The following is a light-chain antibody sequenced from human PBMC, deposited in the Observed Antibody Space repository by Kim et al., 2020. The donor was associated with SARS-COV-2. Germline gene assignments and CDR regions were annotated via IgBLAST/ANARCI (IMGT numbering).Light chain of an antibody. V-gene: IGLV2-8*01. CDR1: SSDVGACNY. J-gene: IGLJ1*01. CDR2: DVT. Sequence: QSALTQPPSASGSPGQSVIISCTGTSSDVGACNYVSWYQQHPGKAPKLMIYDVTKRPSGVPDRFSGSKSGNTASLTVSGLQAEDEADYYCSSYAGSITYVFGTGTKVTVL. CDR3: SSYAGSITYV.